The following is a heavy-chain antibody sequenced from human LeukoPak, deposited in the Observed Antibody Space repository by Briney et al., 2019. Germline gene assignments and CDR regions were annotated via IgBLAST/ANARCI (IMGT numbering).Heavy chain of an antibody. D-gene: IGHD6-19*01. J-gene: IGHJ4*02. V-gene: IGHV4-34*01. Sequence: SETLSLTCAVYGGSFSGYYWSWIRQPPGKGLEWIGEINHSGSTNYNPSLKSRVTISVDTSKNQFSLKLSAVTAADTAVYYCAKGIYGSGSDVNANVDYWGQGTL. CDR1: GGSFSGYY. CDR3: AKGIYGSGSDVNANVDY. CDR2: INHSGST.